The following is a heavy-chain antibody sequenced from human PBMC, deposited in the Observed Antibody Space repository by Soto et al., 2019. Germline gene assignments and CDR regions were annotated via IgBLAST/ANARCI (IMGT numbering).Heavy chain of an antibody. V-gene: IGHV1-69*13. CDR1: GGTFSSYA. CDR3: VYYDSSPFDY. D-gene: IGHD3-22*01. J-gene: IGHJ4*02. Sequence: SVKVSCKASGGTFSSYAISWVRQAPGQGLEWMGGIIPIFGTANYAQKFQGRVTITADESTSTAYMELSSLRSEDTAVYYCVYYDSSPFDYWGQGTLVTVSS. CDR2: IIPIFGTA.